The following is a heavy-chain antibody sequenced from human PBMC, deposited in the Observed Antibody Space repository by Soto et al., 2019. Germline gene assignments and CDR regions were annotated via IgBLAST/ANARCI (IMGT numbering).Heavy chain of an antibody. CDR1: GFIFGNYA. Sequence: EMQLVESGGGLVKPGRSLRLSCTASGFIFGNYAMSWFRRAPGKGLEWIGFIRSKTYGETTEFAAPVKGTFTISRDDSKGMVYLQMDSLKPEDTALYYCAVCSGGSCSNDAFEIWGQGTMVTVSS. V-gene: IGHV3-49*05. CDR3: AVCSGGSCSNDAFEI. D-gene: IGHD2-15*01. J-gene: IGHJ3*02. CDR2: IRSKTYGETT.